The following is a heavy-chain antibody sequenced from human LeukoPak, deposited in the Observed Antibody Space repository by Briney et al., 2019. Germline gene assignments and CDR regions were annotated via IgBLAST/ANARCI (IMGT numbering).Heavy chain of an antibody. Sequence: GGSLRLSCAASGFTFSDYYMSWIRQAPGKGLEWVSYISSSSNYTNYADSVKGRFTISRDNAKNTLYLQMNSLRTEDTAVYYCARDQLYCTGGICYFDYWGQGTLVTVSS. CDR2: ISSSSNYT. CDR1: GFTFSDYY. J-gene: IGHJ4*02. CDR3: ARDQLYCTGGICYFDY. V-gene: IGHV3-11*06. D-gene: IGHD2-8*02.